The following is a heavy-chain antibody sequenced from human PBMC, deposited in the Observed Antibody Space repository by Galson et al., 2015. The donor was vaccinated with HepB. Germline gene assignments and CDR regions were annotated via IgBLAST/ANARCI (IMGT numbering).Heavy chain of an antibody. D-gene: IGHD4-17*01. CDR2: VSVYNGNT. CDR3: TRGSHGDHGLFQN. CDR1: GYTFRSFG. Sequence: SVKVSCKASGYTFRSFGIGWVRQAPGQGLEWMGWVSVYNGNTSFAQNFQDRITMTTDTSANMAYLELKSLRFDDTAIYYCTRGSHGDHGLFQNWGQGTPVIVSS. V-gene: IGHV1-18*01. J-gene: IGHJ1*01.